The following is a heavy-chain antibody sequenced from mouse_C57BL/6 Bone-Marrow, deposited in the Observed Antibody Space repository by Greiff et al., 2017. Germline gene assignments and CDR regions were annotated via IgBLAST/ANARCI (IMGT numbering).Heavy chain of an antibody. D-gene: IGHD1-1*01. CDR2: IDPENGDT. J-gene: IGHJ3*01. CDR1: GFNIKDDY. Sequence: VQLQQSGAELVRPGASVKLSCTASGFNIKDDYMHWVKQRPEQGLEWIGWIDPENGDTEYASKFQGKATITADTSSNTAYLQLSRLPSEDTAVYYCTTRYYYGSWFAYWGQGTLVTVSA. CDR3: TTRYYYGSWFAY. V-gene: IGHV14-4*01.